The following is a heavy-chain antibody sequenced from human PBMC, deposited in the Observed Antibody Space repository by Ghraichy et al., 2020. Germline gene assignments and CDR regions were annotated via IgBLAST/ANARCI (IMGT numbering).Heavy chain of an antibody. CDR1: GFTFSNYK. J-gene: IGHJ4*02. Sequence: GGSLRLSCAASGFTFSNYKMNWVRQAPGKGLEWVAAISSGSSYIFYADSVKGRFTISRDDAKNSVFLQMNSLRGEDTAVYYCVRDSSGATIWGQGTQVTVSS. CDR2: ISSGSSYI. CDR3: VRDSSGATI. D-gene: IGHD7-27*01. V-gene: IGHV3-21*01.